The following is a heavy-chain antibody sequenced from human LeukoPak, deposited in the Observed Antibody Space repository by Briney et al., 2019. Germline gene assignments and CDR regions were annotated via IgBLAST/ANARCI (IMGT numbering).Heavy chain of an antibody. V-gene: IGHV3-21*01. Sequence: GGSLRLSCAASGFSFSTYSMNWVRQAPGKGLEWVSSISRNSRYIYYADSVKGRFTISRDNAKNSLYLQMNSLRAEDTAVYYCARVVLRVHRMSNDAFDIWGQGTMVTVSS. CDR3: ARVVLRVHRMSNDAFDI. CDR2: ISRNSRYI. CDR1: GFSFSTYS. D-gene: IGHD2-15*01. J-gene: IGHJ3*02.